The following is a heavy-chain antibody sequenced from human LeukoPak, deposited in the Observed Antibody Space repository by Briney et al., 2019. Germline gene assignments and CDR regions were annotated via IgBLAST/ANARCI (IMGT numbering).Heavy chain of an antibody. Sequence: SETLSLTCTVSGGSISSYYWSWIRQPPGKGLEWIGYIYYSGSTYYNPSLKSRVTISVDTSKNQFSLKLSSVTAADTAVYYCAGYCSSTSCLGAFDIWGQGTMVTVSS. CDR2: IYYSGST. CDR3: AGYCSSTSCLGAFDI. D-gene: IGHD2-2*01. V-gene: IGHV4-59*06. CDR1: GGSISSYY. J-gene: IGHJ3*02.